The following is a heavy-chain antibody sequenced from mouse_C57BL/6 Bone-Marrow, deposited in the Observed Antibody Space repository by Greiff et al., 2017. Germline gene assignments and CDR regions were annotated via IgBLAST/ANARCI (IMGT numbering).Heavy chain of an antibody. Sequence: VQLQQSGAELVRPGASVTLSCKASGYTFTDYEMHWVKQTPVHGLEWIGAIDPETGGTAYNQKFKGKAILTADKSSSTAYMELRSLTSEDSAVYYCTWVVTTSFDYWGQGTTLTVSS. CDR1: GYTFTDYE. CDR2: IDPETGGT. CDR3: TWVVTTSFDY. V-gene: IGHV1-15*01. J-gene: IGHJ2*01. D-gene: IGHD2-2*01.